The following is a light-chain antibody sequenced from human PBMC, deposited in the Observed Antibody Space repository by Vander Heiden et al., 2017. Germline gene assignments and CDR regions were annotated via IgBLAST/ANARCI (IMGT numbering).Light chain of an antibody. Sequence: DIVMTLSPLSLPVIPGEPASISCRSSQSLLHSNGYNYLDWYLQKPGQSPQLLIYLGSNRASGVPDRFSGSGSGTDFTLKISRVEAEDVGVYYCMQALQTPLTFGGGTKVEIK. CDR2: LGS. J-gene: IGKJ4*01. V-gene: IGKV2-28*01. CDR1: QSLLHSNGYNY. CDR3: MQALQTPLT.